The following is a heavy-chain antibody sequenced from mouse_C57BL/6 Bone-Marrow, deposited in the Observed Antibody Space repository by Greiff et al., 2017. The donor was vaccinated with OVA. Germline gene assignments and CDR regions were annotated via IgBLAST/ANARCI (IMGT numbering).Heavy chain of an antibody. D-gene: IGHD1-1*01. Sequence: QVQLQQSGAELVRPGTSVKMSCKASGYTFTNYWIGWAKQRPGHGLEWIGDIYPGGGYTNYHEKFKGKATLTADKSSSTAYMQFSSLTSEDSAIYYCARYTTVVGYFDYWGQGTTLTVSS. CDR3: ARYTTVVGYFDY. CDR2: IYPGGGYT. V-gene: IGHV1-63*01. CDR1: GYTFTNYW. J-gene: IGHJ2*01.